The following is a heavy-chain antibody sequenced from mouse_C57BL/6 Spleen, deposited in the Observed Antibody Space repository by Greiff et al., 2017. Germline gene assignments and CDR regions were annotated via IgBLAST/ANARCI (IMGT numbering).Heavy chain of an antibody. CDR1: GYTFTSYW. CDR3: ENYGSSYWDFDV. J-gene: IGHJ1*03. CDR2: IDPSDSEI. V-gene: IGHV1-52*01. Sequence: VQLQQPGAELVRPGSSVKLSCKASGYTFTSYWMHWVKQRPIQGLEWIGNIDPSDSEIHYNQKFKGKATLTVYKSSSTAYMQLSSLTSEDSAVYCGENYGSSYWDFDVWGTGTTVTVSS. D-gene: IGHD1-1*01.